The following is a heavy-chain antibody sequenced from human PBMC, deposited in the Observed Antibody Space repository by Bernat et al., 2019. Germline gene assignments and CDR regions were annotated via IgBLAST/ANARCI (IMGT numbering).Heavy chain of an antibody. CDR3: ARGTSTSAPYMDV. CDR2: ISGSSSTI. CDR1: GFTFSDYG. J-gene: IGHJ6*03. Sequence: EVQLVESGGGLVQPGGSLRLSCAASGFTFSDYGMNWVRQSPGKGLEWVSYISGSSSTIYYADSVKGRFTISRDNAKNSLYLQMNSLRTEDTAVYYCARGTSTSAPYMDVWGKGTTVTVSS. V-gene: IGHV3-48*04.